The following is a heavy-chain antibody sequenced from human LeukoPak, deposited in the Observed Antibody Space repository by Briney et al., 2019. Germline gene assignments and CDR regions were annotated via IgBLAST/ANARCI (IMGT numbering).Heavy chain of an antibody. Sequence: ASVKVSCKASGYTFTSYAMHWVRQAPGQRLEWMGWINAGNGNTKYSQKFQGRVTITRDTSASTAYMELSSLRSEDTAVYYCARDPLRYGDYQLFDYWGQGTLVTVSS. V-gene: IGHV1-3*01. CDR2: INAGNGNT. CDR1: GYTFTSYA. D-gene: IGHD4-17*01. J-gene: IGHJ4*02. CDR3: ARDPLRYGDYQLFDY.